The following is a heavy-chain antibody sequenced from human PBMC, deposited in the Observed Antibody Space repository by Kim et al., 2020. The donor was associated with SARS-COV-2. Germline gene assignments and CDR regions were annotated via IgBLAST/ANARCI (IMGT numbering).Heavy chain of an antibody. Sequence: SETLSLTCTVSGGSIISYYWSWIRQPPGKGLEWIGHIYYSGSTNYNPSLNSRVTISVYTSKNQFSLDLSSVTAADTAVYYCARGPNRYYFDYWGQGTLVTVSS. CDR2: IYYSGST. J-gene: IGHJ4*02. CDR1: GGSIISYY. V-gene: IGHV4-59*01. CDR3: ARGPNRYYFDY.